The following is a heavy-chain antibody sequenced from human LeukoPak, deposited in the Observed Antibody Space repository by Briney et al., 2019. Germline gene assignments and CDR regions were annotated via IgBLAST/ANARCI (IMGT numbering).Heavy chain of an antibody. J-gene: IGHJ4*02. CDR1: GFTFSSYG. CDR3: TEVSFDY. CDR2: IRYDGSNK. V-gene: IGHV3-30*02. Sequence: PGGSLRLSCAASGFTFSSYGMHWVRQAPGKGLEWVAFIRYDGSNKYYADSVKGRFTISRDNSKNTLYLQMNSLKTEDTAVYYCTEVSFDYWGQGTLVTVSS.